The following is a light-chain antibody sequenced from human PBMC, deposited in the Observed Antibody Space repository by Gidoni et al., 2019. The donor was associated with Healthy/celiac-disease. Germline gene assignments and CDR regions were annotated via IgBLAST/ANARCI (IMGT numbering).Light chain of an antibody. Sequence: DIQLTQSPSSLSASVGDRVTITCRASQSISSYLNWYQQKPGKAPKLLIYAASSWQSGVPSRFSGSGAGTDFTLTISSLQPEDCATYYCQQSYSTPDTFGQGTKLEIK. CDR1: QSISSY. CDR3: QQSYSTPDT. CDR2: AAS. J-gene: IGKJ2*01. V-gene: IGKV1-39*01.